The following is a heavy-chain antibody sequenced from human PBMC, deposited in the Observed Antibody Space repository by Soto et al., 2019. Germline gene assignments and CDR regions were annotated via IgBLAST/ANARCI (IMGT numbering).Heavy chain of an antibody. V-gene: IGHV1-18*01. J-gene: IGHJ4*02. CDR1: GYSFTTSG. CDR2: ISTYNGNT. Sequence: QAQLVQSGAEVKEPGASVKVSCKASGYSFTTSGITWVRQAPGQGLEWMGWISTYNGNTNYAQKLQDRVTLTTDTSTITAYMELSSLRSDDTAVYYCARRLYGDYDYLGQGTLVTVSS. CDR3: ARRLYGDYDY. D-gene: IGHD4-17*01.